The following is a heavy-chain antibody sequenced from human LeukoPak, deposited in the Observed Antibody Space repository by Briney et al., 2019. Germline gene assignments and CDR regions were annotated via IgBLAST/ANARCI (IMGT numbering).Heavy chain of an antibody. CDR2: IIPILGIA. D-gene: IGHD3-22*01. V-gene: IGHV1-69*04. CDR3: ARVDPYDSSGYYSDY. CDR1: GGTFSSYA. Sequence: ASVKVPCKASGGTFSSYAISWVRQAPGQGLEWMGRIIPILGIANYAQKFQGRVTITADKSTSTAYMELSSLRSEDTAVYYCARVDPYDSSGYYSDYWGQGTLVTVSS. J-gene: IGHJ4*02.